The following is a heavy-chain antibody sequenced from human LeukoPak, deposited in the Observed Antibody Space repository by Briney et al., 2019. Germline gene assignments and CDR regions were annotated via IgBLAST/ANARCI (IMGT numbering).Heavy chain of an antibody. CDR3: AKARGYNYACSYYFDS. D-gene: IGHD5-18*01. CDR2: VSSDGSRE. Sequence: PGGSLRLSCAASGFSFSSYGIHWVRQAPGKGLEWVSFVSSDGSREYYGDSVKGRFTISRDNSKNTLFLELNSLRAEDTAVYYCAKARGYNYACSYYFDSWGRGTLVTVSS. V-gene: IGHV3-30*18. CDR1: GFSFSSYG. J-gene: IGHJ4*02.